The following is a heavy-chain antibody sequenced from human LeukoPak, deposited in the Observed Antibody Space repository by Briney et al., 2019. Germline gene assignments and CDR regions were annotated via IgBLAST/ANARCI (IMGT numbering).Heavy chain of an antibody. D-gene: IGHD4-23*01. CDR2: ISGSGGST. CDR1: GFTFSSYA. J-gene: IGHJ4*02. CDR3: AKVELHPDYGGKGY. V-gene: IGHV3-23*01. Sequence: GGSLRLSCAASGFTFSSYAMSWDRQAPGKGLEWVSAISGSGGSTYYADSAKGRFTISRDNSKNTLYLQMNSLRAEDTAVYYCAKVELHPDYGGKGYWGQGTLVTVSS.